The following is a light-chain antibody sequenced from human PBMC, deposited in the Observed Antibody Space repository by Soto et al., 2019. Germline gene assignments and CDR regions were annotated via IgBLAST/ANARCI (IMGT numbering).Light chain of an antibody. Sequence: EIVLTQSPATLSLSPGERATLSCRASQSVSSYLAWYQQKPGQAPRLLIYDASNRATGIPARFSGRRSGTDFTLTISSLEPDDFAVYYGQQRSNWPPYTFGQGTKLEIK. V-gene: IGKV3-11*01. CDR1: QSVSSY. CDR3: QQRSNWPPYT. J-gene: IGKJ2*01. CDR2: DAS.